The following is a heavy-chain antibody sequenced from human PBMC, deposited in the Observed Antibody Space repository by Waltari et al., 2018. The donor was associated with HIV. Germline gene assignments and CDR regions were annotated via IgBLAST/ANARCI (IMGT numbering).Heavy chain of an antibody. CDR1: GGSFSGYY. CDR3: APSGGTDPLL. Sequence: QVQLQQWGAGLLKPSETLSLTCAVYGGSFSGYYWSWIRQPPGKGLEWIGEINHSGSTNYNPSLKSRVTISVDTSKNQFSLKLSSVTAADTAVYYCAPSGGTDPLLWGQGTLVTVSS. D-gene: IGHD3-10*01. V-gene: IGHV4-34*01. J-gene: IGHJ4*02. CDR2: INHSGST.